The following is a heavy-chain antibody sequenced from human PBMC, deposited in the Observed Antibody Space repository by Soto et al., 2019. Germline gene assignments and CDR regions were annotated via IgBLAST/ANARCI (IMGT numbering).Heavy chain of an antibody. Sequence: SETLSLTCTVSGGSISSYYWNWIRQPAGKGLEWIGRIYSSGSTNSNPSLKSRVTMSVDTSKNQFSLKLSSVTAADTAVYYCARDTCSGGSCSNWLDPWGQGTLVTVYS. J-gene: IGHJ5*02. CDR1: GGSISSYY. CDR3: ARDTCSGGSCSNWLDP. D-gene: IGHD2-15*01. CDR2: IYSSGST. V-gene: IGHV4-4*07.